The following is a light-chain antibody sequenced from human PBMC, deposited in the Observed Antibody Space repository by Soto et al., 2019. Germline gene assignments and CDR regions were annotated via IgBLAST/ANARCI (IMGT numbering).Light chain of an antibody. Sequence: QSVLTQPASVSGPPGQPSTISCTEPSRNVGGYNYVSWYQQHPGKPPKLMIYDVSNRPSGVSNRFSGSKSGNTASLTISGLQAEDEADYYCSSYTSSSTLLYVFGTGTKLTVL. CDR2: DVS. V-gene: IGLV2-14*01. J-gene: IGLJ1*01. CDR1: SRNVGGYNY. CDR3: SSYTSSSTLLYV.